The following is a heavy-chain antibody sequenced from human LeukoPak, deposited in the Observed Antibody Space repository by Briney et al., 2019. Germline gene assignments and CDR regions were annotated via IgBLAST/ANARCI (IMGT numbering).Heavy chain of an antibody. D-gene: IGHD5-24*01. CDR2: ISSSSSYI. V-gene: IGHV3-21*01. CDR1: GFTFSSYS. CDR3: ARGIRGMVRDGYSYGIDY. Sequence: PGGSLRLSCAASGFTFSSYSMNWVRQAPGKGLEWVSSISSSSSYIYYADSVKGRFTISRDNAKNSLYLQMNSLRAEDTAVYYCARGIRGMVRDGYSYGIDYWGQGTLVTVSS. J-gene: IGHJ4*02.